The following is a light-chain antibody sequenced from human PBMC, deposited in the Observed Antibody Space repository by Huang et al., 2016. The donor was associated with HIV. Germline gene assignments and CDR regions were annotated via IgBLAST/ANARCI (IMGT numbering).Light chain of an antibody. Sequence: DIQMTQSPSTLSASIGDRVTITCRASQSLSSWLAWYQQKPGKAPKLLIYKASSLEGGVPSRFSGSGSGTEFTLTISNLQPDDFATYYCQQYNTYPLTFGGGTKVEIK. CDR2: KAS. CDR3: QQYNTYPLT. CDR1: QSLSSW. V-gene: IGKV1-5*03. J-gene: IGKJ4*01.